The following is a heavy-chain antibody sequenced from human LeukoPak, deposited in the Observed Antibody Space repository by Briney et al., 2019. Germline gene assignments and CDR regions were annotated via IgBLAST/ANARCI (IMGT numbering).Heavy chain of an antibody. J-gene: IGHJ6*03. CDR1: GYTFTAYY. Sequence: ASVKVSCKPSGYTFTAYYLHWVRQAPGQGLEWMGWINPTSGGTHYAQKFQGRVTMTRDTSISTAYMELSRLTSDDTAVYYCARGEVVRGVKAYYYYYMDVWGKGTTVTVSS. CDR2: INPTSGGT. CDR3: ARGEVVRGVKAYYYYYMDV. V-gene: IGHV1-2*02. D-gene: IGHD3-10*01.